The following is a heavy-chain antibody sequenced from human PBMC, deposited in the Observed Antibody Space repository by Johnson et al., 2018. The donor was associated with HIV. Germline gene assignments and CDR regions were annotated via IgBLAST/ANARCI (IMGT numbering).Heavy chain of an antibody. Sequence: VQLVEFGGGVVQPGRSLRLSCAASGFTFSDYYMSWIRQAPGKGLEWVSVIHSGDKTYYADSVKGRFTISRDNSENTVYLQMNSLRAEDTALYYCAASPEDLRAFDIWGQGTMVTVSS. CDR3: AASPEDLRAFDI. CDR2: IHSGDKT. D-gene: IGHD2-15*01. CDR1: GFTFSDYY. V-gene: IGHV3-66*01. J-gene: IGHJ3*02.